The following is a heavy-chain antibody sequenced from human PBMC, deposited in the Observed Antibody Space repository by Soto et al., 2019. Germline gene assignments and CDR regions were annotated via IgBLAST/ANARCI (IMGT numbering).Heavy chain of an antibody. CDR1: GFTFSSYA. Sequence: EVQLLESGGGLVQPGGSLRLSCAASGFTFSSYAMSWVRQAPGKGLEWVSAISGSGGSTYYADSVKGRFTISRATSKNPLYLQMNSLRAEDTAVYYCAQGGYCSGGSCYSVAYGYFDLWGRGTLVTVSS. J-gene: IGHJ2*01. CDR3: AQGGYCSGGSCYSVAYGYFDL. CDR2: ISGSGGST. D-gene: IGHD2-15*01. V-gene: IGHV3-23*01.